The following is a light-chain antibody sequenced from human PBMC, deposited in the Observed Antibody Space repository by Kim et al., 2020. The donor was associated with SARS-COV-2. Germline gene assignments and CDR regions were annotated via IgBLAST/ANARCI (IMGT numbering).Light chain of an antibody. CDR1: SSDVGGYNY. J-gene: IGLJ2*01. V-gene: IGLV2-8*01. Sequence: GQSATISCTGTSSDVGGYNYISWYQQHPGKAPILMIYEVSKRPSGVPDRFSGSKSGNTASLTVSGLQAEDEADYYCSSYAASNNLVFGGGTQLTVL. CDR3: SSYAASNNLV. CDR2: EVS.